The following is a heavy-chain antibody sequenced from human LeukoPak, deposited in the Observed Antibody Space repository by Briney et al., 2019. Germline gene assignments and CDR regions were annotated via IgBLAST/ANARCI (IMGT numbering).Heavy chain of an antibody. Sequence: SQTLSLTCTVSGGSISSGGYYWSWIRQHPGKGLEWIGEINQSGDTNYNPSLKGRVTISVDTSKNQFSLKLSSVTAADTAVYYCAGTGIAVAGYWFDPWGQGTLVTVSS. CDR2: INQSGDT. J-gene: IGHJ5*02. D-gene: IGHD6-19*01. CDR1: GGSISSGGYY. CDR3: AGTGIAVAGYWFDP. V-gene: IGHV4-31*03.